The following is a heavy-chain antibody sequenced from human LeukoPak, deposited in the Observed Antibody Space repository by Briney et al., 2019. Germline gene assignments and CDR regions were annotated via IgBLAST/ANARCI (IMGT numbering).Heavy chain of an antibody. J-gene: IGHJ6*03. V-gene: IGHV3-21*01. CDR2: ISSSSSYI. CDR3: ARPTGWPYYYYMDV. Sequence: XXAPGXGXXXVSSISSSSSYIYYADSVKGRFTISRDNAKNSLYLQMNSLRAEDTAVYYCARPTGWPYYYYMDVWGKGTTVTVSS. D-gene: IGHD1-14*01.